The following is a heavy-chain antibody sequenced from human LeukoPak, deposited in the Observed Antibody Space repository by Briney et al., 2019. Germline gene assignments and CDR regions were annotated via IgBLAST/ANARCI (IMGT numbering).Heavy chain of an antibody. CDR3: ARGDYDFWSGYSY. V-gene: IGHV4-61*02. D-gene: IGHD3-3*01. Sequence: SQTLSLTCTVSGGSISSGSYYWSRIQQPAGKGLEWIGRIYTSGSTNYNPSLKSRVTISVDTSKNQFSLKLSSVTAADTAVYYCARGDYDFWSGYSYWGQGTLVTVSS. CDR2: IYTSGST. J-gene: IGHJ4*02. CDR1: GGSISSGSYY.